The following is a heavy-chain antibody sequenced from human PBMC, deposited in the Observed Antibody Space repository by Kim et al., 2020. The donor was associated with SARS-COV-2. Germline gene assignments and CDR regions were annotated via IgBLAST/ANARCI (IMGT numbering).Heavy chain of an antibody. Sequence: GGSLRLSCAASGFTFSSYAMSWVRQAPGKGLEWVSAISGSGGSTYYADSVKGRFTISRDNSKNTLYLQMNSLRAEDTAVYYCAKDHRAYYYYYGMDVWGQGTTVTVSS. V-gene: IGHV3-23*01. J-gene: IGHJ6*02. CDR1: GFTFSSYA. CDR2: ISGSGGST. CDR3: AKDHRAYYYYYGMDV.